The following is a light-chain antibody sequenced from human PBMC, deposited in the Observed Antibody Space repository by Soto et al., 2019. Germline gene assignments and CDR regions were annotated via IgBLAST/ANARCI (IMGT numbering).Light chain of an antibody. V-gene: IGKV3-20*01. CDR2: GAS. Sequence: EIVLTQSPGTLSLSPGERDTLSCRASQTVGNNYLDWYQQKPGQAPRLLIYGASSRATVIPDRFSGSGSGTDFTLTISRLEPEDCAVYYCRQSATSPRTFGQGTKVEIK. J-gene: IGKJ1*01. CDR1: QTVGNNY. CDR3: RQSATSPRT.